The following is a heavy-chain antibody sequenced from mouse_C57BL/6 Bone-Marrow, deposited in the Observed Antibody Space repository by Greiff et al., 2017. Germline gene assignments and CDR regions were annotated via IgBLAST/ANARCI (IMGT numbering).Heavy chain of an antibody. V-gene: IGHV1-81*01. CDR2: IYPRSGNT. J-gene: IGHJ2*01. D-gene: IGHD3-3*01. Sequence: VQRVESGAELARPGASVKLSCKASGYTFTSYGISWVKQRTGQGLEWIGEIYPRSGNTYYNEKFKGKATLTADKSSSTAYMELRSLTSEDSAVYFCARRAFYFDYWGQGTTLTVSS. CDR3: ARRAFYFDY. CDR1: GYTFTSYG.